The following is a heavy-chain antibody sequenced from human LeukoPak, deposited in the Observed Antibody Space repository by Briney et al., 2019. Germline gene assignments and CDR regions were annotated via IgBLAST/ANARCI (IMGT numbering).Heavy chain of an antibody. CDR3: TREPNSFTAGFDP. CDR1: GGSISSYY. D-gene: IGHD1-1*01. V-gene: IGHV4-59*01. CDR2: IYYSGCT. Sequence: SETLSLTCTVSGGSISSYYWSWIRQPPGRGLEWIGYIYYSGCTNYNPSLKSRVTISLDTSKSQFSLRLSSVTAADTAVYYCTREPNSFTAGFDPWGQGTLVSVSS. J-gene: IGHJ5*02.